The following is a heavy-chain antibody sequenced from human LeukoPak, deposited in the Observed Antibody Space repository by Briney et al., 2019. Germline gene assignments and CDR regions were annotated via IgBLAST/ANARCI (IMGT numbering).Heavy chain of an antibody. Sequence: ASVTVSFKASGYTFTGYYMHWVRQAPGQGLEWMGWINPDSGGTDYAQKFQGRVTMTRDTSISTVYMELSRLRSDDTAVCYCARTRDFDYWGEGTLVTVSS. CDR3: ARTRDFDY. CDR2: INPDSGGT. CDR1: GYTFTGYY. D-gene: IGHD2-2*01. J-gene: IGHJ4*02. V-gene: IGHV1-2*02.